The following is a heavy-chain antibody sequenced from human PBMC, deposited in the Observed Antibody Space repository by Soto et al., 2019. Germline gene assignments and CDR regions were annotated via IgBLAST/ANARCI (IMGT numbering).Heavy chain of an antibody. Sequence: QVQLVQSGAEVKKPGSPVKVSCKASGGTFSSYIITWVRQAPGQGLEWMGRIIPILDITYYAQRFQGRVTMTADKSTSTAYMELSGLRSEDSAVYFCAKSPSPGSATSSYYGMDVWGQGTTVTVSS. D-gene: IGHD2-2*01. V-gene: IGHV1-69*02. CDR3: AKSPSPGSATSSYYGMDV. J-gene: IGHJ6*02. CDR2: IIPILDIT. CDR1: GGTFSSYI.